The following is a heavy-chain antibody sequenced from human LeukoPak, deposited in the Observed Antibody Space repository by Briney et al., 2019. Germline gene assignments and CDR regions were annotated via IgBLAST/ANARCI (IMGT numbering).Heavy chain of an antibody. D-gene: IGHD2-2*01. CDR3: AKDMIVIVPAALGY. J-gene: IGHJ4*02. CDR2: IRYDGSNK. V-gene: IGHV3-30*02. CDR1: GFTFSSYG. Sequence: GGSLRLSCAASGFTFSSYGMHWVRQAPGKGLEWVAFIRYDGSNKYYADSGKGRFTVSRDNSKNTLDLQMNSLRAEDTALYYCAKDMIVIVPAALGYWGQGTLVTVSS.